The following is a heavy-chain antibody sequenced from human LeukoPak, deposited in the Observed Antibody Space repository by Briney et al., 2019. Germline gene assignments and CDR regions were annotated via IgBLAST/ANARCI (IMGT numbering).Heavy chain of an antibody. V-gene: IGHV3-48*04. CDR1: GFTFSSYS. CDR3: ARDKGYSYGQSPTYFDY. J-gene: IGHJ4*02. D-gene: IGHD5-18*01. Sequence: GGSLRLSCAASGFTFSSYSMNWVRQAPGKGLEWVSYISSSSSTIYYADSVKGRFTISRDNAKNSLYLQMNSLRAEDTAVYYCARDKGYSYGQSPTYFDYWGQGTLVTVSS. CDR2: ISSSSSTI.